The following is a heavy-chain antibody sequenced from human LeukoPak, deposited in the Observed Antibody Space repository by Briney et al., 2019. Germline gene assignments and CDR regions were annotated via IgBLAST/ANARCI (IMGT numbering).Heavy chain of an antibody. CDR1: GGTFSSYA. CDR2: VIPIFGTA. J-gene: IGHJ4*02. Sequence: ASVKASCKASGGTFSSYAISWVRQAPGQGLEWMGGVIPIFGTANYAQKFQGRVTITTDESTSTAYMELSSLRSEDTAVYYCARGGIDYDFWSGYFTYWGQGTLVTVSS. CDR3: ARGGIDYDFWSGYFTY. D-gene: IGHD3-3*01. V-gene: IGHV1-69*05.